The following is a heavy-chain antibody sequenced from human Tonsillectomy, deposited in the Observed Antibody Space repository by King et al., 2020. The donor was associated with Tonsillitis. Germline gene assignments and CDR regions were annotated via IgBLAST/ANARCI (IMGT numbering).Heavy chain of an antibody. CDR1: GYTFSSHG. CDR3: ARDRGYSYGYYFAY. CDR2: IRAYNGNT. V-gene: IGHV1-18*01. Sequence: QLVQSGAEVKKPGASVKVSCKASGYTFSSHGMSWVRQAPGQGLEWMAWIRAYNGNTNYSQRLQGRVTMTTDTSTSTAYMELRSLRSDDTAVYYCARDRGYSYGYYFAYWGQGTLVTVSS. J-gene: IGHJ4*02. D-gene: IGHD5-18*01.